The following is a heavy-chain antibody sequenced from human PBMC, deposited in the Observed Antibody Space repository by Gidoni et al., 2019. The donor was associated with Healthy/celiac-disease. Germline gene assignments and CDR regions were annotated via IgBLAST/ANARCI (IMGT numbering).Heavy chain of an antibody. CDR3: ARARVVAAKYYFDY. D-gene: IGHD2-15*01. Sequence: QVQLQESGPGLVKPSQTLSLTCTVSGGSISSGGYYWSWIRQHPGKGLEWIGYIYYSGSTYYNPSLKSRVTISVDTSKNQFSLKLSSVTAADTAVYYYARARVVAAKYYFDYWGQGTLVTVSS. CDR2: IYYSGST. J-gene: IGHJ4*02. CDR1: GGSISSGGYY. V-gene: IGHV4-31*03.